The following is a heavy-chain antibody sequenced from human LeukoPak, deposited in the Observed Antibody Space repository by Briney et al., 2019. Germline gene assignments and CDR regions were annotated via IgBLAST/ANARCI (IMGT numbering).Heavy chain of an antibody. J-gene: IGHJ5*02. V-gene: IGHV5-51*01. CDR1: GYRFTSYW. CDR3: AKSGNPYSSSWYWFDP. D-gene: IGHD6-13*01. CDR2: IYPGDSDT. Sequence: GESLKISCKGSGYRFTSYWIGWVRQMPGKGLEWMGIIYPGDSDTRYSPSFQGQVTISADKSISTAYLQWSSLKASDTAMYYCAKSGNPYSSSWYWFDPWGQGTLVTVSS.